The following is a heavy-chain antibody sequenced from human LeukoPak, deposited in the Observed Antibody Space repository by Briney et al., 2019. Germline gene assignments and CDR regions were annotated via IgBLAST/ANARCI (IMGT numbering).Heavy chain of an antibody. J-gene: IGHJ4*02. CDR1: GYSFTSYW. V-gene: IGHV5-51*01. Sequence: GESLKISCKGSGYSFTSYWIGWVRQMPGKGLEWMGIIYPGDSDTRYSPSFQGQVTISADKSISTAYLQWSSLKASDTAMYYCARLRATQVQGVRVGTGYSLYYFDYWGQGTLVIVSS. CDR3: ARLRATQVQGVRVGTGYSLYYFDY. CDR2: IYPGDSDT. D-gene: IGHD5-18*01.